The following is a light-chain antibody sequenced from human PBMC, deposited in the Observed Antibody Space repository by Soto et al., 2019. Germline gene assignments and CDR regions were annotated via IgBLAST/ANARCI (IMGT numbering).Light chain of an antibody. V-gene: IGKV3-20*01. CDR1: QSVSSSF. CDR3: QPYGSSPWA. J-gene: IGKJ1*01. Sequence: EIVLTQSPGTLSLSPGERATLSCRASQSVSSSFLAWYQQKPGQAPRLLIYGASSRATGIPDRFSGSGSGTDFPLTISGLEPEDFAVYYCQPYGSSPWAFGQGTKVEIK. CDR2: GAS.